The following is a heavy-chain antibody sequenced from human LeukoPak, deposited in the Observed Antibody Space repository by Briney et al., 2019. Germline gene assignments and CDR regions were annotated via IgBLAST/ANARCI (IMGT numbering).Heavy chain of an antibody. D-gene: IGHD1-26*01. J-gene: IGHJ4*02. CDR1: VYTFRGYA. Sequence: SVNVSCKASVYTFRGYAMNCVPQAPGQGHEGMVCINTNTGNPTYAHAFTGRFVFHLDTSVSTAYLQFTSLKPEDTSVYYCPRTKGAVGLPPYFDYWGQGTLVTVSS. CDR3: PRTKGAVGLPPYFDY. CDR2: INTNTGNP. V-gene: IGHV7-4-1*02.